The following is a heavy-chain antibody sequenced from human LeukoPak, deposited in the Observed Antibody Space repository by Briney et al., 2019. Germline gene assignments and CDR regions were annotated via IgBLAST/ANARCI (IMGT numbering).Heavy chain of an antibody. D-gene: IGHD2-21*01. J-gene: IGHJ6*02. Sequence: GGSLRLSCAASGFSFSDYYMSLILQAPGTGLEWVSYISSSGSTIYYAHSVKGRFTSSRANAKNSLYLPMTSLRAEDTAVYYCVFFKHKPAYEMDVWGQGTTVTVSS. V-gene: IGHV3-11*01. CDR2: ISSSGSTI. CDR3: VFFKHKPAYEMDV. CDR1: GFSFSDYY.